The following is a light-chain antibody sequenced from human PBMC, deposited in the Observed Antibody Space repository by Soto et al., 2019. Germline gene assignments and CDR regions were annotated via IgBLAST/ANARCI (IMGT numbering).Light chain of an antibody. V-gene: IGKV3-20*01. J-gene: IGKJ1*01. CDR1: QSVPSTY. CDR3: QQFGNSPWT. Sequence: VLSQSPGRPSLSPGETATLSCRASQSVPSTYFAWYQQKSGQPPRLLISGTSNRATGIPERFSGSGSGRDFTLTISRLEPEDFAVYFCQQFGNSPWTFGQGTK. CDR2: GTS.